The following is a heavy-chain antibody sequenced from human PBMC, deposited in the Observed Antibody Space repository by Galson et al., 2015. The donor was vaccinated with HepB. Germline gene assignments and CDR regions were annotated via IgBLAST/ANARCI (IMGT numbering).Heavy chain of an antibody. CDR3: ARGGGGYSGYGLLPDY. Sequence: SVKVSCKASGYTFTSYYMHWVRQAPGQGLEWMGIINPSGGSTSYAQKLQGRVTMTRDTSTSTVYMELSSLRSEDTAVYYCARGGGGYSGYGLLPDYWGQGTLVTVSS. D-gene: IGHD5-12*01. CDR1: GYTFTSYY. CDR2: INPSGGST. V-gene: IGHV1-46*04. J-gene: IGHJ4*02.